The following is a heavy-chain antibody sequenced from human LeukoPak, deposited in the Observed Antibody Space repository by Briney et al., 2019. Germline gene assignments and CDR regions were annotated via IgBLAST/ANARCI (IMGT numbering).Heavy chain of an antibody. CDR1: GYTFNNYG. V-gene: IGHV1-18*01. CDR3: SRAPSGYYQDYLGY. CDR2: INPNSGGT. Sequence: GASVKVSCKASGYTFNNYGISWVRQAPGQGLEWMGWINPNSGGTNYAQKFQGRVTMTTDTSTSTAYMELTSLRSDDTAVYYCSRAPSGYYQDYLGYWGQGTLVTVSS. D-gene: IGHD3-22*01. J-gene: IGHJ4*02.